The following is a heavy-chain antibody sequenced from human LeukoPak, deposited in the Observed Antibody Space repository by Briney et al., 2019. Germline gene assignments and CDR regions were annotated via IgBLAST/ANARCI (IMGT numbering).Heavy chain of an antibody. CDR2: IYHSGST. CDR1: GGSISSGGYS. J-gene: IGHJ4*02. V-gene: IGHV4-30-2*01. D-gene: IGHD2-21*02. Sequence: PSETLSLTCAVSGGSISSGGYSWSWIRQPPGKGLEWIGYIYHSGSTYYNPSLKSRVTISVDRSKNQFSLKLSSVTAADTAVYYCARAKPLYCGGDCYYFDYWGQGTLVTVSS. CDR3: ARAKPLYCGGDCYYFDY.